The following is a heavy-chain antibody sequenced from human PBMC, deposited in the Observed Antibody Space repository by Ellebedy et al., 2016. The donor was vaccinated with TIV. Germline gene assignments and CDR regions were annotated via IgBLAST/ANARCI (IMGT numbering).Heavy chain of an antibody. CDR2: IYYSGST. CDR1: GGSISSSSYY. CDR3: ARGPAVAGFPFDY. V-gene: IGHV4-39*01. D-gene: IGHD6-19*01. J-gene: IGHJ4*02. Sequence: MPSETLSLTCTVPGGSISSSSYYWGWIRQPPGKGLEWIGSIYYSGSTYYNPSLKSRVTISVDTSKNQFSLKLSSVTAADTAVYYCARGPAVAGFPFDYWGQGTLVTVSS.